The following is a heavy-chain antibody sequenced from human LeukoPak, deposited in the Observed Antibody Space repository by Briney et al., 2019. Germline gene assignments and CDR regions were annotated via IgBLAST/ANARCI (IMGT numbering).Heavy chain of an antibody. D-gene: IGHD2-2*02. CDR3: ARDVSRYCSSTSCYTGDY. CDR1: GGSISSYY. Sequence: SETLSLTXTVSGGSISSYYWSWIRQPAGKGLEWIGRIYTSGSTNYNPSLKSRVTMSVDTSKNQFSLKLSSVTAADTAVYYCARDVSRYCSSTSCYTGDYWGQGTLVTVSS. CDR2: IYTSGST. J-gene: IGHJ4*02. V-gene: IGHV4-4*07.